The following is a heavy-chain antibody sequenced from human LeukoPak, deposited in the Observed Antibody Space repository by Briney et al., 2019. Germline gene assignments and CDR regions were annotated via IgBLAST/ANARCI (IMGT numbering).Heavy chain of an antibody. J-gene: IGHJ4*02. V-gene: IGHV3-23*01. CDR3: AKDRDYSDYYFDY. CDR2: ISASGDRT. CDR1: GYTFTGYY. Sequence: SCKASGYTFTGYYMHWVRQAPGKGLEWVSTISASGDRTWYADSVKGRFTISRDNSKNTLFLQMNSLRAEDTAVYYCAKDRDYSDYYFDYWGQGTLVTVSS. D-gene: IGHD4-11*01.